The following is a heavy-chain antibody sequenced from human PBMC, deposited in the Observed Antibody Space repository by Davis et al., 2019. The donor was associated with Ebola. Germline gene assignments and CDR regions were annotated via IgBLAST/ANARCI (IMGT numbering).Heavy chain of an antibody. J-gene: IGHJ6*02. Sequence: ASVKVSCKASGYTFTSYGISWVRQAPGQGLEWMGWISAYNGNTNYAQKLQGRVTMTTDTSTSTAYMEPSSLRSEDTAVYYCAGSITMVLPSLWGQGTTVTVSS. CDR1: GYTFTSYG. CDR2: ISAYNGNT. D-gene: IGHD3-10*01. V-gene: IGHV1-18*01. CDR3: AGSITMVLPSL.